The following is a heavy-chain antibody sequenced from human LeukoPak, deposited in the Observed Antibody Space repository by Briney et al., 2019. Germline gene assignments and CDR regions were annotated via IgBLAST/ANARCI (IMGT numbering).Heavy chain of an antibody. CDR2: IKQGGSEK. D-gene: IGHD3-22*01. Sequence: GGSLRLSCAASGFTFSSYWMSWVRQAPGKGLEWVANIKQGGSEKYYVDSVKGRFTISRDNAKNSLYLQMNSLRAEDTAVYYCARGGYDSSGYYSHYWGQGTLVTVSS. J-gene: IGHJ4*02. V-gene: IGHV3-7*01. CDR1: GFTFSSYW. CDR3: ARGGYDSSGYYSHY.